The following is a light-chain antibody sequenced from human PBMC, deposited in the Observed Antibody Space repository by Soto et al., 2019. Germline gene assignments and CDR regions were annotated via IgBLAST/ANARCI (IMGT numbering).Light chain of an antibody. CDR1: SSDIGTYTY. V-gene: IGLV2-14*01. J-gene: IGLJ2*01. CDR3: SSYTTIKTVV. CDR2: EVS. Sequence: QSALTQPASVSGSPGQSITISRTGTSSDIGTYTYVSWFQHHPGKAPKLSIFEVSNRPSGISDRFSGFKSANTDYLTISGVQPEDEADYHCSSYTTIKTVVFGGGTKLTVL.